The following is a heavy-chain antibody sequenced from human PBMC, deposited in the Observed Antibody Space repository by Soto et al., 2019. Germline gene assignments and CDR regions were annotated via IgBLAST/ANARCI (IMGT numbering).Heavy chain of an antibody. CDR3: ARDSRTMRYYYYYYYMDV. Sequence: QVQLQESGPGLVKPSETLSLTCTVSGGSISSYYWSWIRQPPGKGLEWIGYIYYSGSTNYNPSLKSRVTISVDTSKNQFSLKPSSVTAADTAVYYCARDSRTMRYYYYYYYMDVWGKGTTVTVSS. D-gene: IGHD2-8*01. CDR2: IYYSGST. V-gene: IGHV4-59*01. CDR1: GGSISSYY. J-gene: IGHJ6*03.